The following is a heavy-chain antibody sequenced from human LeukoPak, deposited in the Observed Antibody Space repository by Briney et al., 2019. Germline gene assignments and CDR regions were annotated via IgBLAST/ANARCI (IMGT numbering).Heavy chain of an antibody. CDR2: INHSGST. CDR1: GGSFSGYY. V-gene: IGHV4-34*01. CDR3: VRVSRVRKNDY. J-gene: IGHJ4*02. Sequence: SETLSLTCAVYGGSFSGYYWSWIRQPPGKGLEWIGEINHSGSTNYNPSLKSRVTISVDTSKNQFSLKLSSVTAADTAVYYCVRVSRVRKNDYWGQGTLVTVSS.